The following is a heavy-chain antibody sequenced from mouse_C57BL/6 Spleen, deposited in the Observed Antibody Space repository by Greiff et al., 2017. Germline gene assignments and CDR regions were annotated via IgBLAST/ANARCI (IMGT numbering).Heavy chain of an antibody. CDR1: GYSITSGYY. Sequence: DVQLQESGPGLVKPSQSLSLTCSVTGYSITSGYYWNWIRQFPGNKLEWMGYISYGGSTNYNPSLKNRISITRDTSKNQFFLKLNSVTTEDTATDYCAREGATTLFDYWGQGTTLTVSS. V-gene: IGHV3-6*01. CDR2: ISYGGST. D-gene: IGHD1-1*01. J-gene: IGHJ2*01. CDR3: AREGATTLFDY.